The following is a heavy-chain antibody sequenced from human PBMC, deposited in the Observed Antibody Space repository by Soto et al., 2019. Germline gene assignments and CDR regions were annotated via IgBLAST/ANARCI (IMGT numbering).Heavy chain of an antibody. D-gene: IGHD4-17*01. V-gene: IGHV1-69*08. CDR1: GGPVSSYT. J-gene: IGHJ4*02. CDR2: IIPLLGRA. Sequence: QVQLVQSGAEVKKPGSSVKVSCKASGGPVSSYTLSWVRQAPGQGLEWMGRIIPLLGRATYAGKFQGRVTITANKSTSTVYMDLSSLRSEDTAVYFYAGDSGKSDYAFDFWGQGTLVTVSS. CDR3: AGDSGKSDYAFDF.